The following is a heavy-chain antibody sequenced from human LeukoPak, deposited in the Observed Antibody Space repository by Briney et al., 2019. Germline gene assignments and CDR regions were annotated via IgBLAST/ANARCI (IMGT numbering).Heavy chain of an antibody. V-gene: IGHV3-48*02. CDR2: ISSSSSTI. CDR3: ARGKQQLYHYPIDY. Sequence: PGRSLRLSCAASGFTISSYSMNWVRQAPGKGLEWVSYISSSSSTIYYADSVKGRFTISRDNAKNSLYLQMNSLRDEDTAVYYCARGKQQLYHYPIDYWGQGTLVTVSS. J-gene: IGHJ4*02. CDR1: GFTISSYS. D-gene: IGHD6-13*01.